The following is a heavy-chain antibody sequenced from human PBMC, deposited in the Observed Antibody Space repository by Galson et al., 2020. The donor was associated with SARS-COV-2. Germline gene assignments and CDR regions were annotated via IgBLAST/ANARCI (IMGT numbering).Heavy chain of an antibody. D-gene: IGHD6-13*01. J-gene: IGHJ6*03. Sequence: GGSLRLSCAASGFTFDDYAMHWVRQAPGKGLEWVSGISWNSGSIGYADSVKGRFTISRDNAKNSLYLQMNSLRAEDTALYYCATLAGIAAAGWNYYYMDVWGKGTTVTVSS. CDR3: ATLAGIAAAGWNYYYMDV. CDR2: ISWNSGSI. CDR1: GFTFDDYA. V-gene: IGHV3-9*01.